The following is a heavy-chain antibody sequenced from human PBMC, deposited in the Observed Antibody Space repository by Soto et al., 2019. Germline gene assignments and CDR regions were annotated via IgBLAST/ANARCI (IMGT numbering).Heavy chain of an antibody. Sequence: GESLKISCKGSGYSFTSYQIGLVRQMPGKGLEWMGIIYPGDSDTRYSPSFQGQVTISADKSISTAYLQWSSLKASDTAMYYCACSHYYIFSYYFDSWGQGTLVTSSS. D-gene: IGHD3-22*01. CDR2: IYPGDSDT. V-gene: IGHV5-51*01. CDR3: ACSHYYIFSYYFDS. J-gene: IGHJ4*01. CDR1: GYSFTSYQ.